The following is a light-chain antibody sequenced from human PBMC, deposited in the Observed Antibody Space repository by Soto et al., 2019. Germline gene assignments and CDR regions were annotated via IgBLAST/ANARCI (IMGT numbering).Light chain of an antibody. V-gene: IGLV2-23*01. CDR3: CSYAGTV. CDR1: SSDVGSYNL. CDR2: EGS. Sequence: SALTQPASVSGSPGQSITISCTGTSSDVGSYNLVSWYQQHPGKAPKLMIYEGSKRPSGVSNRFSGSKSGNTASLTISGLQAEDEADYYCCSYAGTVFGTGTKLTVL. J-gene: IGLJ1*01.